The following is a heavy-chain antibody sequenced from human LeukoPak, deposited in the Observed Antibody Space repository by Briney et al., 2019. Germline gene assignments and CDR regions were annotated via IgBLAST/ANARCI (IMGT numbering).Heavy chain of an antibody. Sequence: AGGTLTLSCAASGFTFSSNAMSWVRHAPAQGLEWDSAMSGSDGSTSYADSVKGRFTISRDNPKNTLYLQMNSLRAEDTAVYYCAKVRGYSYGYDLDYWGQRTLVTVPS. J-gene: IGHJ4*02. CDR1: GFTFSSNA. V-gene: IGHV3-23*01. CDR2: MSGSDGST. CDR3: AKVRGYSYGYDLDY. D-gene: IGHD5-18*01.